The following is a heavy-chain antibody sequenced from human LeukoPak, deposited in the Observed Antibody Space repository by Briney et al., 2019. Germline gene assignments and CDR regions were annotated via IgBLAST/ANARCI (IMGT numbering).Heavy chain of an antibody. Sequence: ASAKVSCKTTGNILTSYYVHWVRQAPGQGLEWMGIINPSGGSTNYVQKFQGRVTMTRDPSAGTVYMELSSLRSEDTAVYCCARVLYGDFPWFDPWGQGTLVTVSS. CDR3: ARVLYGDFPWFDP. V-gene: IGHV1-46*01. CDR1: GNILTSYY. J-gene: IGHJ5*02. D-gene: IGHD4-17*01. CDR2: INPSGGST.